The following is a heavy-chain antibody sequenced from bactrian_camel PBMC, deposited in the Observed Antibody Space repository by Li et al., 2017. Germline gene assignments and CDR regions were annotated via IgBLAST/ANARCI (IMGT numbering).Heavy chain of an antibody. J-gene: IGHJ4*01. V-gene: IGHV3S53*01. Sequence: HVQLVESGGGSVQAGGSLTLSCVASGYVDSSVCMGWFRQAPGKEREGVASIHRDGSTSYADSVEGRFTISKDNAKNTLYLQMNSLKPEDTALYYCAGDTIVQTDCSSDQIRNHGYWGQGTQVTVS. CDR1: GYVDSSVC. CDR2: IHRDGST. D-gene: IGHD6*01. CDR3: AGDTIVQTDCSSDQIRNHGY.